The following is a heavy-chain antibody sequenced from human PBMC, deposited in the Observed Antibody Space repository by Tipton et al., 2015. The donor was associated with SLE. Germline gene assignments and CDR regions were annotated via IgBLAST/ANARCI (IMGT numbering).Heavy chain of an antibody. CDR1: GVSVSSSSYY. Sequence: TLSLTCTVSGVSVSSSSYYWGWIRQPPGKGLEWIGSIYYSGSTYYNPPLKSRVTISVDTSKNHFSLKLSSVTAADTAVYYCARLGYDFWSGYYSPGYFDYWGQGTLVTVSA. CDR3: ARLGYDFWSGYYSPGYFDY. J-gene: IGHJ4*02. CDR2: IYYSGST. V-gene: IGHV4-39*02. D-gene: IGHD3-3*01.